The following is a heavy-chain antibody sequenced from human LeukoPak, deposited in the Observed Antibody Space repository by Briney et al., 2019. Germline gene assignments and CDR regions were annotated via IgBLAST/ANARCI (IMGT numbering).Heavy chain of an antibody. V-gene: IGHV5-51*01. J-gene: IGHJ4*02. CDR3: AIGGDSTTSCYRCFNY. CDR2: IFPDDSDT. CDR1: GSSFINYW. Sequence: GASLKISCKGSGSSFINYWIGWVRQMPGKGLEWMGIIFPDDSDTRYSPSFQGQVTISADKSISTAYLQWSSLKASDTAMYYCAIGGDSTTSCYRCFNYWGQGTLVTVSS. D-gene: IGHD2-2*01.